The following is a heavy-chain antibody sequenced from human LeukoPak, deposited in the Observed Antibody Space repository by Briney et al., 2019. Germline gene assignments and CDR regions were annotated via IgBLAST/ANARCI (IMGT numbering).Heavy chain of an antibody. Sequence: GRSLRLSCPASGFAFSSYAMSWVSQPAGKWLGWVSAISGSGGSTYYADSVKGRFTISRDTSNNTLYLQMSSLRAEDTAVYYCAKNSQSYSSSWDDYWGQGTLVTVSS. J-gene: IGHJ4*02. CDR1: GFAFSSYA. CDR2: ISGSGGST. D-gene: IGHD6-13*01. V-gene: IGHV3-23*01. CDR3: AKNSQSYSSSWDDY.